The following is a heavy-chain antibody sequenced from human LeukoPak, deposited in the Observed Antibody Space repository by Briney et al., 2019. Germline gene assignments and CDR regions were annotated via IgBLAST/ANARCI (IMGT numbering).Heavy chain of an antibody. CDR2: ISSGSTYK. CDR3: ATGPKYIATTERPNSFDD. J-gene: IGHJ4*02. Sequence: GGSLRLSCAASGFTSISYSMNWVRQAPGKGLEWVSSISSGSTYKYYADSVKGRFTISRDNAKNSLYLQMNSLRAEDTAVYYCATGPKYIATTERPNSFDDWGQGTLVTVSS. V-gene: IGHV3-21*01. CDR1: GFTSISYS. D-gene: IGHD1-1*01.